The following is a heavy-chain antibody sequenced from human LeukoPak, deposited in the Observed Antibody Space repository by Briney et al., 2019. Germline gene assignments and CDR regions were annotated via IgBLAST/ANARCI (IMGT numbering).Heavy chain of an antibody. Sequence: ASVKVSCKASGSTFTAYYVHWVRQAPGQGLEWMGWINPNSGATNSAHKFQGRVTMTRDTSISTAYMQLSRLRSDDTAVYYCARETGTSFHYFDYWGQGTLVTVSS. CDR3: ARETGTSFHYFDY. V-gene: IGHV1-2*02. CDR2: INPNSGAT. J-gene: IGHJ4*02. D-gene: IGHD1-7*01. CDR1: GSTFTAYY.